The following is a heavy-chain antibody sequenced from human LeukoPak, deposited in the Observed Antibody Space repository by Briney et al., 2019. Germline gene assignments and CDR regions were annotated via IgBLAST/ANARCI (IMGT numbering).Heavy chain of an antibody. J-gene: IGHJ4*02. D-gene: IGHD2-2*01. V-gene: IGHV3-48*01. CDR3: ARDGEYQADDY. CDR2: ISSSSSTI. CDR1: GFTFSDYT. Sequence: GGSLRFFCAASGFTFSDYTMNWVRQAPGKGLEWVSYISSSSSTIYYADSVKGRFTISRDNAKNSLYLQMNSLRAEDTAVSYCARDGEYQADDYWGQGTLVTVSS.